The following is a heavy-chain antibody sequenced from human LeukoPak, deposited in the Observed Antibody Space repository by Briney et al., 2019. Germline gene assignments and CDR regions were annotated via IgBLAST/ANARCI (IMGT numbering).Heavy chain of an antibody. Sequence: PGGSLRLSCAASGFTFSSYWMHWVRQAPGKGLVWVSRINSDGSSTSYADSVKGRFTISRDNAKNTLYLQMNSLRAEDTAVYYCARSQRYCSSTSCFRPLDVWGQGTTVTVSS. CDR3: ARSQRYCSSTSCFRPLDV. D-gene: IGHD2-2*01. CDR1: GFTFSSYW. V-gene: IGHV3-74*01. CDR2: INSDGSST. J-gene: IGHJ6*02.